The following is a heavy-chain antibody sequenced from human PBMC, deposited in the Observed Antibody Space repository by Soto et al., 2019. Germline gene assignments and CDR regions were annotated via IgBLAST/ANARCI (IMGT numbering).Heavy chain of an antibody. CDR3: ARFISGITMVRGVIGWFDP. Sequence: ASVKVSCKASGYTFTSYDINWVRQAIGQGLEWMGWMNPNSGNTGYAQKFQGRVTMTRNTSISTAYMELSSLRSEDTAVYYCARFISGITMVRGVIGWFDPWGQGTLVTVSS. CDR2: MNPNSGNT. CDR1: GYTFTSYD. V-gene: IGHV1-8*01. D-gene: IGHD3-10*01. J-gene: IGHJ5*02.